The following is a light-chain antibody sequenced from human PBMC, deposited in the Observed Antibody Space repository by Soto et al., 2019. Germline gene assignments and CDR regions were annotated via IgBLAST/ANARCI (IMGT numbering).Light chain of an antibody. CDR1: SSDVGGYNY. CDR2: EVN. CDR3: TSYAGGNNV. Sequence: QSALTQPPSASGSPGQSVTISCTGTSSDVGGYNYVSWYQQYPGKVPKLMVYEVNKRPSGVPDRFSGSKSGNTASLTVSGLQPDDEADYYCTSYAGGNNVFGTGTKLTVL. J-gene: IGLJ1*01. V-gene: IGLV2-8*01.